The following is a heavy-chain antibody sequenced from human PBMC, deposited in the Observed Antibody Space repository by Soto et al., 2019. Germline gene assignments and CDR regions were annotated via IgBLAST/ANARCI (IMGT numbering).Heavy chain of an antibody. CDR2: INPNSGGT. Sequence: ASVKVSCKASGYTFTGYYMHRVRQAPGQGLEWMGWINPNSGGTNYAQKFQGRVTMTRDTSISTAYMELSRLRSDDTAVYYCARKYYDILTGYHPLFDYWGQGTLVTV. D-gene: IGHD3-9*01. V-gene: IGHV1-2*02. J-gene: IGHJ4*02. CDR3: ARKYYDILTGYHPLFDY. CDR1: GYTFTGYY.